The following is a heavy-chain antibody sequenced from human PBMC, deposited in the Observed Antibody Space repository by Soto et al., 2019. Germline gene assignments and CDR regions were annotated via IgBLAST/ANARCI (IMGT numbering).Heavy chain of an antibody. V-gene: IGHV4-59*01. CDR1: GGSISNFY. CDR3: ARAPMVLSRSYFDS. CDR2: ISYSGNT. D-gene: IGHD2-8*01. J-gene: IGHJ4*02. Sequence: QVHLRESGPGLVKPSETLSLSCTVSGGSISNFYWSWIRQPPGKGLEWLGYISYSGNTNYNPSLKSPVSISVDTSKYQLSLNLTSVTAADTAVYYCARAPMVLSRSYFDSWGQGTPVTVSS.